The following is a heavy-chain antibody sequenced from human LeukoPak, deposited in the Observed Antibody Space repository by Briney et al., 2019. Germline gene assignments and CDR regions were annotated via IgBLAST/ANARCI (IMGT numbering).Heavy chain of an antibody. CDR2: IRYDGNNK. V-gene: IGHV3-30*02. CDR3: VKDNPLDY. CDR1: GFTFSNYG. D-gene: IGHD1-14*01. J-gene: IGHJ4*02. Sequence: GGSLRLSCGASGFTFSNYGMLWVRQAPGKGLDWVAFIRYDGNNKLYADSVKGRFTISRDNSKNTLYLHVNSLRAEDTAVYYCVKDNPLDYWGQGTLVIVSS.